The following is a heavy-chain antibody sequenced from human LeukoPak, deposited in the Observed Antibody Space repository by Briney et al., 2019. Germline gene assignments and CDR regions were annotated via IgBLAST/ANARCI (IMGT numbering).Heavy chain of an antibody. CDR1: GFTFSSYA. CDR2: ISSNGGST. D-gene: IGHD6-19*01. Sequence: GGSLRLSCAASGFTFSSYAMHWVRQAPGKGLEYVSAISSNGGSTYYANSVKGRFTISRDNSKNTLYLQMGSLRAEDMAVYYCARVAVAFATYNWFDPWGQGTLVTVSS. CDR3: ARVAVAFATYNWFDP. V-gene: IGHV3-64*01. J-gene: IGHJ5*02.